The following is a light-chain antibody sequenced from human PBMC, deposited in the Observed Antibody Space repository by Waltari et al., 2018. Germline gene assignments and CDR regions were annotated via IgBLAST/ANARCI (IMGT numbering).Light chain of an antibody. CDR3: QQYYSTPYT. CDR2: WAS. J-gene: IGKJ2*01. Sequence: DIVMTQSTDSLAVSLGERATINCKSSQSVLYSSNNKNYLVWYQQKPGQPPKLLIYWASTRESGVPDRVSCSGSGTDFTLTISSLQAEDVAVYYCQQYYSTPYTFGQGTKLEIK. V-gene: IGKV4-1*01. CDR1: QSVLYSSNNKNY.